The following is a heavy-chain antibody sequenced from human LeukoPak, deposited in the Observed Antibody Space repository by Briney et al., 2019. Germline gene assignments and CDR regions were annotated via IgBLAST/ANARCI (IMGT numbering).Heavy chain of an antibody. CDR1: GGSFSGYY. CDR3: AREGRMSMGIEY. CDR2: INHSGST. D-gene: IGHD4/OR15-4a*01. V-gene: IGHV4-34*01. Sequence: SETLSLTCAVYGGSFSGYYGSWIRQPPGKGLEWIGEINHSGSTNYNPSLKSRVTMSVDTSKNHFSLKLSSVTAADTAVYFCAREGRMSMGIEYWGQGTLVTVSS. J-gene: IGHJ4*02.